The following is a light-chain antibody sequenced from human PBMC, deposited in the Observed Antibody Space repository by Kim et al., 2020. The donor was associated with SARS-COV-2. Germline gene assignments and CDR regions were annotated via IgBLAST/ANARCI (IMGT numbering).Light chain of an antibody. V-gene: IGKV3-20*01. Sequence: LSPWERATPPFRARPSCSSSCLSVYQQQPGQPPRRLIYGAACRTTGIPDRLSGSGSCTDFTPTISRLEPEDFAVYYCQQYRSHPRTFGQGTKLEI. J-gene: IGKJ2*02. CDR3: QQYRSHPRT. CDR2: GAA. CDR1: PSCSSSC.